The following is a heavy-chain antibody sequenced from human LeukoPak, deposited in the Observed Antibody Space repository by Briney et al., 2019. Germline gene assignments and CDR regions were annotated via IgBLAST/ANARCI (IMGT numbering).Heavy chain of an antibody. CDR1: GGTFSRYA. J-gene: IGHJ4*02. CDR3: ASRDRGYSYGLLFDY. D-gene: IGHD5-18*01. V-gene: IGHV1-69*13. Sequence: ASVKVSCKASGGTFSRYAIRWVRQAPGQGLEWMGGITPFFGTASYAQKFQGRVTNTADESTSTAYMELSSLRSEDTAVYYCASRDRGYSYGLLFDYWGQGTLVTVSS. CDR2: ITPFFGTA.